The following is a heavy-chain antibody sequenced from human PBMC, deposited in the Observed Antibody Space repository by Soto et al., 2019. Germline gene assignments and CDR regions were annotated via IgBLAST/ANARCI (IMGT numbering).Heavy chain of an antibody. CDR1: GFTFSSYG. Sequence: TGGSLRLSCAASGFTFSSYGMHWVRQAPGKGLEWVAVIWYDGSNKYYADSVKGRFTISRDNSKNTLYLQMNSLRAEDTAVYYCARAYSSSSHWFDPWGQGTLVTVSS. CDR2: IWYDGSNK. CDR3: ARAYSSSSHWFDP. V-gene: IGHV3-33*01. J-gene: IGHJ5*02. D-gene: IGHD6-13*01.